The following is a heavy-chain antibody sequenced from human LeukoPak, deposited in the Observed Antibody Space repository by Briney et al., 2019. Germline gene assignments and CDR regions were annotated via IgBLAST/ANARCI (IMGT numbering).Heavy chain of an antibody. J-gene: IGHJ3*02. CDR3: ARVEMAIDAFDI. Sequence: RASVKVSCKASGYTFTGYYMHWVRQAPGQGLEWMGWINPNSGGTNYAQKFQGRATMTRDTSISTAYMELSRLRSDDTAVYYCARVEMAIDAFDIWGQGTMVTVSS. D-gene: IGHD5-24*01. CDR2: INPNSGGT. V-gene: IGHV1-2*02. CDR1: GYTFTGYY.